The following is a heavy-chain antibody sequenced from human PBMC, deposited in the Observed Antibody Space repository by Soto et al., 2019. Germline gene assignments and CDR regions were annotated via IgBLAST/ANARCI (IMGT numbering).Heavy chain of an antibody. V-gene: IGHV4-39*01. CDR1: GGSFSSSSHY. J-gene: IGHJ4*02. Sequence: PSETLSLTCTVSGGSFSSSSHYWVWIRQPPGKGLEWIGCIYYSGRTKYNASLKSRVTISVDTSKNQFSLKLSSVTAADTAVYYCARGSTGYSSSWYRYWGQGTLVTVSS. D-gene: IGHD6-13*01. CDR3: ARGSTGYSSSWYRY. CDR2: IYYSGRT.